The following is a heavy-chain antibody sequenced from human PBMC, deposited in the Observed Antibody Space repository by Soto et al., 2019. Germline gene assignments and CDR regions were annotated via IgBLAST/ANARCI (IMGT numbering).Heavy chain of an antibody. CDR2: ISGSGGST. CDR1: GFTFSSYA. J-gene: IGHJ2*01. Sequence: PGGSLRLSCAASGFTFSSYAMSWVRQAPGKGLEWVSAISGSGGSTYYADSVKGRFTISRDNSKNTLHLQMNSLRAEDTAVYYCAKGYYDSSYWYFDLWGRGTLVTVSS. CDR3: AKGYYDSSYWYFDL. V-gene: IGHV3-23*01. D-gene: IGHD3-22*01.